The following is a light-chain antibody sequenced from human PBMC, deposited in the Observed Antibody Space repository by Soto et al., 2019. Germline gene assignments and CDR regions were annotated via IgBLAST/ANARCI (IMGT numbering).Light chain of an antibody. CDR1: QSINSN. CDR3: QQYDKWPPST. V-gene: IGKV3D-15*01. Sequence: EIEMTQSPGTLSVSPGERATLSCRASQSINSNLVWYQQKPGQAPRLLIYDVSTRAPGVPARFSGSGSGTEFTLTISSLQSEDFAVYYCQQYDKWPPSTFGQGTKVEIK. CDR2: DVS. J-gene: IGKJ1*01.